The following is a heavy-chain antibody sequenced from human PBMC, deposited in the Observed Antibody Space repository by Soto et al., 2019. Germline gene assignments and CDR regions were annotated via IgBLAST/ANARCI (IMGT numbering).Heavy chain of an antibody. Sequence: ASVKVSCKASGYTFTSYGISWVRQAPGQGLEWMGWISAYNGNTNYAQKLQGRVTMTTDTSTSTAYMELRSLRSDDTAVYYCARVPYDYIWGSYRHNWFDPWGQGTLVTVSS. CDR3: ARVPYDYIWGSYRHNWFDP. CDR2: ISAYNGNT. CDR1: GYTFTSYG. D-gene: IGHD3-16*02. J-gene: IGHJ5*02. V-gene: IGHV1-18*01.